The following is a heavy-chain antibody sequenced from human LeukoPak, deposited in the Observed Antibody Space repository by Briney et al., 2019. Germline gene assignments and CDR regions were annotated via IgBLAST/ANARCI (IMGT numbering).Heavy chain of an antibody. V-gene: IGHV1-18*01. CDR3: ARSGGPYISSWSDY. CDR1: GYSFTTYV. Sequence: ASVTVSCMASGYSFTTYVISWVRQAPGQGLEWVGWISAYNGNTKYAQNFQGRVTMTTDTPTSTAYMELRSLRSDDTAVYYCARSGGPYISSWSDYWGQGTLVTVSS. D-gene: IGHD6-13*01. J-gene: IGHJ4*02. CDR2: ISAYNGNT.